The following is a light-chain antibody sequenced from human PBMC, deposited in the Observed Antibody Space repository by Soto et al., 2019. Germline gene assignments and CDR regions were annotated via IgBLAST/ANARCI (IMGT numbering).Light chain of an antibody. J-gene: IGLJ2*01. CDR1: SSDVGGYNF. V-gene: IGLV2-8*01. CDR3: SSYSGSDNFVV. CDR2: EVI. Sequence: QSALTQPPSASGSPGQSVTISCAGTSSDVGGYNFVSWYQQHPGKVPKLMIYEVIKRPSGVPDRFSGSKSGNTASLTVSGLHAEDEADYYCSSYSGSDNFVVFGGGTKLT.